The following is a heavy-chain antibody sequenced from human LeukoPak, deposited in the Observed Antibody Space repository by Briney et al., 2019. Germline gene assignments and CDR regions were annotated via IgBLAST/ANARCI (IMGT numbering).Heavy chain of an antibody. CDR3: TRRGEVNYYGMDV. J-gene: IGHJ6*02. D-gene: IGHD3-10*01. CDR2: IRSKANSYAT. Sequence: GGSLRLSCAASGFTFSGSAIHWVRQASGKGLEWIGRIRSKANSYATAYAASVKGRFAISREDSKNTTYLQMNSLKTEDTAVYYCTRRGEVNYYGMDVWGQGTTVTASS. CDR1: GFTFSGSA. V-gene: IGHV3-73*01.